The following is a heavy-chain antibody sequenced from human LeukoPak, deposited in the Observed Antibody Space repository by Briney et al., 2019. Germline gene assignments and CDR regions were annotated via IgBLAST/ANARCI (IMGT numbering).Heavy chain of an antibody. CDR1: GFSFSSYG. Sequence: AGGSLRLSCVGSGFSFSSYGMTWVRQAPGKGLEWVPAISGSGGSTYYADSVKGRFTISRDNSKNTLYLQMNSLRAEDTAVYYCAKDVGGSATFYFDYWGQGTLVTVSS. J-gene: IGHJ4*02. D-gene: IGHD1-26*01. CDR3: AKDVGGSATFYFDY. V-gene: IGHV3-23*01. CDR2: ISGSGGST.